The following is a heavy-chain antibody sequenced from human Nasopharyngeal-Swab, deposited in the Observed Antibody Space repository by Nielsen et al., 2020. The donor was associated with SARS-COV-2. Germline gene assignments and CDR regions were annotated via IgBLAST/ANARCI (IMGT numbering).Heavy chain of an antibody. D-gene: IGHD1-26*01. V-gene: IGHV4-38-2*01. J-gene: IGHJ4*02. CDR2: IYHSGST. CDR3: ARQAIVGATTYFDY. CDR1: GYSISSGYY. Sequence: GSLRLSCAVSGYSISSGYYWGWIRQPPGKGLEWIGSIYHSGSTYYNPSLKRRVTISVDTSKNQFSLKLSSVTAADTVVYYCARQAIVGATTYFDYWGQGTLVTVSS.